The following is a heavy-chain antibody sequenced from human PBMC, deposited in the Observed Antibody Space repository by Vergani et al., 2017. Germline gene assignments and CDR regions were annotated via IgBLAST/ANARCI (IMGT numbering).Heavy chain of an antibody. CDR2: IYYSGST. CDR3: ARDKDYYDSSGYYSVAFDI. CDR1: GGSISSYY. V-gene: IGHV4-59*01. D-gene: IGHD3-22*01. J-gene: IGHJ3*02. Sequence: QVQLQESGPGLVKPSETLSLTCTVSGGSISSYYWSWIRQPPGKGLEWIGYIYYSGSTNYNPSLKSRVTISVDTSKNQFSLKLSSVTAADTAVYYCARDKDYYDSSGYYSVAFDIWGQGTMVTVSS.